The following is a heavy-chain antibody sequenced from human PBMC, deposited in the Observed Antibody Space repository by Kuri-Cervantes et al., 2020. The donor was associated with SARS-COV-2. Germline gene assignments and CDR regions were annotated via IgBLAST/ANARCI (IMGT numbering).Heavy chain of an antibody. V-gene: IGHV3-7*04. Sequence: LTCAASGFTFSSYRMCWVCPAPGKGLEWVANIKQDGSEKYYVDSVKGRFTISRDSSKNTHYLQINSLRTEDTAVYYCAKDQRYSSSSGLGYLYSWGQGTLVVVSS. CDR3: AKDQRYSSSSGLGYLYS. D-gene: IGHD6-6*01. CDR2: IKQDGSEK. J-gene: IGHJ4*02. CDR1: GFTFSSYR.